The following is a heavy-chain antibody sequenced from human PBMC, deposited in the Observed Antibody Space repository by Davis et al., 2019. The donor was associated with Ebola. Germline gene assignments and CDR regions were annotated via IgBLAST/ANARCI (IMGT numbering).Heavy chain of an antibody. CDR2: ISYDGSNK. CDR3: ARDDQEWLPHY. Sequence: PGGSLRLSCVASGFTFTTSTMHWVRQAPGKGLEWLAVISYDGSNKYYADSVEGRFTISRDNSKNTLYLQMDSLRTEDTAVYYCARDDQEWLPHYWGQGTLVTVSS. V-gene: IGHV3-30*03. J-gene: IGHJ4*02. D-gene: IGHD3-3*01. CDR1: GFTFTTST.